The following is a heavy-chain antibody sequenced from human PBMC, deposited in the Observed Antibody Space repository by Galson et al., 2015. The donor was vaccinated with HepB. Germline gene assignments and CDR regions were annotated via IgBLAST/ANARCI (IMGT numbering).Heavy chain of an antibody. CDR1: GFIFSSYA. V-gene: IGHV3-23*01. D-gene: IGHD3-22*01. CDR3: AKAHQADSSGYYYLYYFDY. J-gene: IGHJ4*02. Sequence: SLRLSCAASGFIFSSYAMNWVRQAPGKGLEWVSFISGSGGTTYYADSVKGRFTISRDNSKNTLYLQMNSLRADDSAVYYCAKAHQADSSGYYYLYYFDYWGQGTLVTVSS. CDR2: ISGSGGTT.